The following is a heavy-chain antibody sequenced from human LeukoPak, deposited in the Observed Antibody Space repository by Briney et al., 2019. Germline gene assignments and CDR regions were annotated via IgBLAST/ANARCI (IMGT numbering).Heavy chain of an antibody. CDR2: INHSGST. D-gene: IGHD4-11*01. CDR3: ARRTTVTIPFGY. V-gene: IGHV4-34*01. Sequence: SETLSLTYAVYGGSFSGYYWSWIRQPPGKGLEWSGEINHSGSTNYSPSLKSRVTISVDKSKNQFSLRLSSVTAADTAVYYCARRTTVTIPFGYWGQGTLVTVSS. CDR1: GGSFSGYY. J-gene: IGHJ4*02.